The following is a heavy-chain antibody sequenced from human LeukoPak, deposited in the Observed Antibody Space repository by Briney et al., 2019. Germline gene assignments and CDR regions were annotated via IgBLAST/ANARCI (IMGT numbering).Heavy chain of an antibody. V-gene: IGHV3-33*01. CDR3: ARDGYPDGAGNWFDP. D-gene: IGHD5-12*01. Sequence: GGSLRLSCAASGFTFSSYGMHWVRQAPGKGLEWGAVIWYDGSNKYYADSVKGRFTISRDNSKNTLYLQMNSLRAEDTAVYYCARDGYPDGAGNWFDPWGQGTLVTVSS. CDR1: GFTFSSYG. J-gene: IGHJ5*02. CDR2: IWYDGSNK.